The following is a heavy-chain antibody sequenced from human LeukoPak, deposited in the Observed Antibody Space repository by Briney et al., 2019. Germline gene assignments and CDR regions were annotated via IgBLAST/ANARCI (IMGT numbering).Heavy chain of an antibody. Sequence: GGSLRLSCAASGFTFRSYGMHWVRQVPGKGLEWVSVISGSGDNTYYADSVKGRFTISRDNSKNMLYLQMNSLRAEDTAVYYCAKWKYSNSGIDDYWGQGTLVTVSS. D-gene: IGHD6-6*01. CDR1: GFTFRSYG. V-gene: IGHV3-23*01. CDR3: AKWKYSNSGIDDY. J-gene: IGHJ4*02. CDR2: ISGSGDNT.